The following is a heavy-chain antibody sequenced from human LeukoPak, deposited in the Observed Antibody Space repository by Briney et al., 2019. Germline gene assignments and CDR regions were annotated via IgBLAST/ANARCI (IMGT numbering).Heavy chain of an antibody. CDR1: GFTFSSYS. V-gene: IGHV3-21*01. D-gene: IGHD2/OR15-2a*01. Sequence: GGSLRLSCAASGFTFSSYSMNWVRQAPGKGLEWVSSISSSSSYIYYADSVKGRFTISRDNAKNSLYLQMNSLRAEDTAVYYCASEILVGWFDPWGQGTLVTVSS. J-gene: IGHJ5*02. CDR2: ISSSSSYI. CDR3: ASEILVGWFDP.